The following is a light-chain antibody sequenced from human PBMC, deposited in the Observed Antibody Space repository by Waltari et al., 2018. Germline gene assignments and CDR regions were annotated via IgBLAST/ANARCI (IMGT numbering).Light chain of an antibody. Sequence: QPVLTLPPSASGTPGQVVSFSCSGSSSNVGNNYVYWYQQLPGTAPKLLIYKNDQRPSGVPDRFFGSKSGTSASLVISGLRSEDEGHYTCATWDDSLNSWVFGGGTKLTLL. CDR3: ATWDDSLNSWV. J-gene: IGLJ3*02. CDR2: KND. CDR1: SSNVGNNY. V-gene: IGLV1-47*01.